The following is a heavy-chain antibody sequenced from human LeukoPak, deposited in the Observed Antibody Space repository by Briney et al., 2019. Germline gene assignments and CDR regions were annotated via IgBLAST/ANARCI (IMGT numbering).Heavy chain of an antibody. D-gene: IGHD3-3*01. V-gene: IGHV4-39*07. CDR3: ARVGRSTIFGVVFPKNNWYFDL. CDR2: INHSGST. J-gene: IGHJ2*01. Sequence: SETLSLTCTVSGGSISSSSYYWGWIRQPPGKGLEWIGEINHSGSTNYNPSLKSRVTISVDTSKNQFSLKLSSVTAADTAVYYCARVGRSTIFGVVFPKNNWYFDLWGRGTLVTVSS. CDR1: GGSISSSSYY.